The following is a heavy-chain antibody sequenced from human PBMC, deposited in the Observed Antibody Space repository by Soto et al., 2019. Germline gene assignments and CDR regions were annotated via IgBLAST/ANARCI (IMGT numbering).Heavy chain of an antibody. V-gene: IGHV3-21*03. CDR2: ISSTTNYI. CDR1: GFTFTRFS. CDR3: TSAPGITIFGVVIEKDY. D-gene: IGHD3-3*01. J-gene: IGHJ4*02. Sequence: PGVSLRLSCAASGFTFTRFSMNWVRQAPEKGLEWVSSISSTTNYIYYGDSMKGRFTISRDNAKNSLYLQMNSLKTEDTAVYYCTSAPGITIFGVVIEKDYWGQGTLVTVSS.